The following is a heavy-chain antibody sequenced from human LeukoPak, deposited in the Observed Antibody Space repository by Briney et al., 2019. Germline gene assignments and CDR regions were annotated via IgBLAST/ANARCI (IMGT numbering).Heavy chain of an antibody. D-gene: IGHD6-6*01. Sequence: SETLSLTCTVSGGSIGSGDYYWSWIRQPPGKGLEWIGYIYYSGSTNYNPSLKSRVTISVDTSKNQFSLKLSSVTAADTAVYYCARAADISSPGDFDYWGQGTLVTVSS. V-gene: IGHV4-61*08. J-gene: IGHJ4*02. CDR2: IYYSGST. CDR3: ARAADISSPGDFDY. CDR1: GGSIGSGDYY.